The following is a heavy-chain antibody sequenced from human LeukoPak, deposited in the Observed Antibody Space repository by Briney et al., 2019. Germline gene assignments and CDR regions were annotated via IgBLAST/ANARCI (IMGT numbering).Heavy chain of an antibody. CDR2: ISSSGSTI. CDR1: GFTFSSYE. V-gene: IGHV3-48*03. Sequence: GGSLRLSCAASGFTFSSYEMNWVRQAPGKGLEWVSYISSSGSTIYYADSVKGRFTISRDNAKNSLYLQMNSLRAEDTAVYYCARAYYDYVWGSYRFWGQGTMVTVSS. CDR3: ARAYYDYVWGSYRF. J-gene: IGHJ3*01. D-gene: IGHD3-16*02.